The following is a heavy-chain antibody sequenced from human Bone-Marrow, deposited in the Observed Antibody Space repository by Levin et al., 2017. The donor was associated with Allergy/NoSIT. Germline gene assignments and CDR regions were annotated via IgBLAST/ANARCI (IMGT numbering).Heavy chain of an antibody. CDR3: AVGSPVFFY. CDR2: IKQDGSES. D-gene: IGHD1-26*01. CDR1: GFTFTDYW. J-gene: IGHJ4*02. Sequence: PGGSLRLSCEASGFTFTDYWMSWLRQAPGRGLEWVANIKQDGSESAYVESVRGRFTISRDNAKNSLNLQMNSLRAEDTAVYFCAVGSPVFFYWGQGTLVTVSS. V-gene: IGHV3-7*01.